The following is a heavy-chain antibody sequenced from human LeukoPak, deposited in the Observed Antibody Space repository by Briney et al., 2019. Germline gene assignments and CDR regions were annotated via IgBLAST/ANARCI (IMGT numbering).Heavy chain of an antibody. CDR1: GYSFPNYW. CDR2: ISPDGSDT. D-gene: IGHD6-13*01. J-gene: IGHJ4*02. Sequence: GESLKISCKGSGYSFPNYWIGWVRQMPGKGLEWMGIISPDGSDTRYGPSFQGQVTISADKSITTAYLQWSSLKASDTAMYYCARLTSSWSFDYWGQGTLVTVSS. CDR3: ARLTSSWSFDY. V-gene: IGHV5-51*01.